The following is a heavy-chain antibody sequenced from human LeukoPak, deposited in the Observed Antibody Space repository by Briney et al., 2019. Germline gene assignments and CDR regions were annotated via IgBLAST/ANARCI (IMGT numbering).Heavy chain of an antibody. V-gene: IGHV4-28*06. CDR1: GYSISNNNW. D-gene: IGHD3-10*01. CDR2: MYYSGST. J-gene: IGHJ3*02. Sequence: SDTLSLTCAVSGYSISNNNWWGWIRQPPGKGLEWIGYMYYSGSTNYNPSLKSRVSMSVDTSKNQFSLKLSSVTALDTAVYYCARTRFDAFDIWGQGTMVTVSS. CDR3: ARTRFDAFDI.